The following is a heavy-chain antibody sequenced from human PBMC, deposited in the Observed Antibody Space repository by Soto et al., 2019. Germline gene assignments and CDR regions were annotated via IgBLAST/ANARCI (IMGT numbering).Heavy chain of an antibody. Sequence: VGSLRLSCAASGFTFSSYEMNWVRQAPGKGLEWVSYISGSGSTIYYADSVKGRFTISRDNAKNSLYLQMNSLRAEDTAVYYCAGSSGWYFDLWGRGTLVTVSS. J-gene: IGHJ2*01. CDR1: GFTFSSYE. CDR2: ISGSGSTI. V-gene: IGHV3-48*03. CDR3: AGSSGWYFDL.